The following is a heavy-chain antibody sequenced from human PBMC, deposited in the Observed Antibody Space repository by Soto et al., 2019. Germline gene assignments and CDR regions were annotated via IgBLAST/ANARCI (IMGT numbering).Heavy chain of an antibody. Sequence: GGSLRLSCAASGFNFEDYAMHWVRQAPGKGLEWVSGIAWNSGIIGYADSVKGRFTISRDNGKNSLYLQMNSLRAEDTAVYYCAREGFRAVMSYYGMDVWGQGTTVTVSS. D-gene: IGHD3-16*01. CDR2: IAWNSGII. CDR3: AREGFRAVMSYYGMDV. J-gene: IGHJ6*02. V-gene: IGHV3-9*01. CDR1: GFNFEDYA.